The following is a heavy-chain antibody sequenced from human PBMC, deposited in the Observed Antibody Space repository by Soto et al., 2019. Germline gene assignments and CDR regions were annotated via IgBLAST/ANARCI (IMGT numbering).Heavy chain of an antibody. CDR2: ISAHNGNT. Sequence: RASVKVSCKASGYTFTSYGISWVRQAPGQGLEWMGWISAHNGNTNYAQKLQGRVTMTTDTSTSTAYMELRSLRSDDTAVYYCARDVPFWSGYLDAFDIWGQGTMVTVS. CDR1: GYTFTSYG. CDR3: ARDVPFWSGYLDAFDI. J-gene: IGHJ3*02. V-gene: IGHV1-18*04. D-gene: IGHD3-3*01.